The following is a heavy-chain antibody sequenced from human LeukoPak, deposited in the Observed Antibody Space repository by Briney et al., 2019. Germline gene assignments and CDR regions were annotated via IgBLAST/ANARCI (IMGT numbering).Heavy chain of an antibody. CDR1: GFTFSSYS. V-gene: IGHV3-21*01. Sequence: GGSLRLSCAASGFTFSSYSMNWVRQAPGKGLEWVSSITSSSYIYYADSLKGRFTISRDNAKNSLYLQMNSLRAEDTAVYYCATTGSSWTFDIWGQGTMVTVSS. J-gene: IGHJ3*02. D-gene: IGHD6-13*01. CDR2: ITSSSYI. CDR3: ATTGSSWTFDI.